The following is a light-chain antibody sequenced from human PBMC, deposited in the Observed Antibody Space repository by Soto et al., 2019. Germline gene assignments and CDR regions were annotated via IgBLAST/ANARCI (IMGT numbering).Light chain of an antibody. Sequence: EIVMTQSPATLSVSPGERVTLSCKASRSVSVNLAWYQQKPGQAPRLLIYRTSTSATDVPDRFSGTGYGTDFTRTISGLQSEDIAVYCGQQYNNGPPYTSGPGTKLQLK. CDR2: RTS. CDR3: QQYNNGPPYT. J-gene: IGKJ2*01. V-gene: IGKV3-15*01. CDR1: RSVSVN.